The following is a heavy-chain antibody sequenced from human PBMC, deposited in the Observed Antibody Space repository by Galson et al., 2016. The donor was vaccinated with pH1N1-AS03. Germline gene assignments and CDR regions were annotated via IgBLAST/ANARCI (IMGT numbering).Heavy chain of an antibody. D-gene: IGHD6-19*01. V-gene: IGHV5-51*01. CDR3: SRLTLSSGWPCDY. CDR1: GYSFTNYW. Sequence: QSGAEVKKPGESLKISCQGSGYSFTNYWIGWVRQMPGKGLEWMGIIYLDDSDTRYSPSFQGQVTLSANKSISTAYLQWSSLKASDTATYYWSRLTLSSGWPCDYWGQGTLVTVSS. CDR2: IYLDDSDT. J-gene: IGHJ4*01.